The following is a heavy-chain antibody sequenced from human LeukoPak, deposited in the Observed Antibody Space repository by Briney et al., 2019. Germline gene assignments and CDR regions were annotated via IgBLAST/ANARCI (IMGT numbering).Heavy chain of an antibody. V-gene: IGHV3-21*01. CDR2: ISSSSSYI. D-gene: IGHD1-14*01. Sequence: PGGSLRLSCAASGFTFSSYTMSWVRQAPGKGLEWVSSISSSSSYIYYADSVKGRFTISRDNAKKSLYLQMNSLRAEDTAVYYCAKDTTSITPYYYMDVWGKGTTVTVSS. J-gene: IGHJ6*03. CDR1: GFTFSSYT. CDR3: AKDTTSITPYYYMDV.